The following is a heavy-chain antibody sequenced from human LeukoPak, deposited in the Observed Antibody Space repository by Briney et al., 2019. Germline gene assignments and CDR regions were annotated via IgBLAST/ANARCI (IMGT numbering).Heavy chain of an antibody. CDR1: GGSISSSSYY. J-gene: IGHJ6*03. V-gene: IGHV4-39*01. CDR2: IYYSGST. Sequence: PSETLSLTCTVSGGSISSSSYYWGWIRQPPGKGLEWIGSIYYSGSTYYNPSLKSRVTISVDTSKNQFSLKLSSVTAADTAVYYCARGLYCSGGSCYPYMDVWGKGTTVTISS. CDR3: ARGLYCSGGSCYPYMDV. D-gene: IGHD2-15*01.